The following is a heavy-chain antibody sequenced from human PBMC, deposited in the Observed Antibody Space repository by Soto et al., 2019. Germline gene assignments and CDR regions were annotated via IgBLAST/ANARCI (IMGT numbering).Heavy chain of an antibody. CDR3: AIHGGYYYDSSGYYPDAYFDH. J-gene: IGHJ4*02. Sequence: EVQLLESGGGLVQPGGSLRLSCAASGFTFSSYAMSWVRQAPGKGLEWVSAISGSGGSTYYADSVKGRFTISRDNSKNTLYLQMNSLRAEDTAVYYCAIHGGYYYDSSGYYPDAYFDHWGQGTLVTVSS. CDR1: GFTFSSYA. V-gene: IGHV3-23*01. D-gene: IGHD3-22*01. CDR2: ISGSGGST.